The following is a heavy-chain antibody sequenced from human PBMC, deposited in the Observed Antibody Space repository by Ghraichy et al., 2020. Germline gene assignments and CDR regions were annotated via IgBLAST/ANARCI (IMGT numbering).Heavy chain of an antibody. Sequence: GGSLRLSCAASGFTFSSYSMNWVRQAPGKGLEWVSSISSSSSYIYYADSVKGRFTISRDNAKNSLYLQMNSLRAEDTAVYYCARDLNWNVDHYYYGMDVWGQGTTVTVS. J-gene: IGHJ6*02. CDR1: GFTFSSYS. CDR3: ARDLNWNVDHYYYGMDV. D-gene: IGHD1-1*01. CDR2: ISSSSSYI. V-gene: IGHV3-21*01.